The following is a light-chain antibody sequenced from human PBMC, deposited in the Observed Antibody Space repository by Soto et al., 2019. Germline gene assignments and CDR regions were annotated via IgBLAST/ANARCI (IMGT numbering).Light chain of an antibody. J-gene: IGLJ3*02. CDR3: CSYAGGSTWV. CDR1: SSDVGSYNL. CDR2: VVS. Sequence: QSALTQPASVSGSPGQSITISCTGTSSDVGSYNLVSWYQQHPGKAPKLMIYVVSKRPSGVSNRFSGSKSGNTASLTISGLQAEDEADYYCCSYAGGSTWVFGGGTKLTVL. V-gene: IGLV2-23*02.